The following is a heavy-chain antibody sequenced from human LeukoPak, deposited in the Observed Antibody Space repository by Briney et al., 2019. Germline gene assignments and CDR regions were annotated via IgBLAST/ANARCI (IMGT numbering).Heavy chain of an antibody. Sequence: PSETLSLTCTVSGGSISSGDYYWSWIRQPPGKGLEWIGYIYYSGSTYHNPSLKSRVTISVDTSKNQFSLKLSSVTAADTAVYYCAREALNSSSFDYWGQGTLVTVSS. V-gene: IGHV4-30-4*08. CDR2: IYYSGST. CDR3: AREALNSSSFDY. J-gene: IGHJ4*02. CDR1: GGSISSGDYY. D-gene: IGHD6-6*01.